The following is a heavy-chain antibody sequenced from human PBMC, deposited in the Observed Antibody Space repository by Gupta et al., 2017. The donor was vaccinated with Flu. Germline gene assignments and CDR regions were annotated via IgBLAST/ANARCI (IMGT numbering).Heavy chain of an antibody. CDR1: GFTFSSYA. J-gene: IGHJ4*02. Sequence: EVQLLESVGGLVQPGGSLRLSCGASGFTFSSYAMSWVRQAPGKGPEGVSGISSSAATTHYADAGKRRFTISRDNSKNTLYLQLDNLRVEDTATYYCAKERTGNYIRDFDFWGQGTLVTVSS. V-gene: IGHV3-23*01. CDR3: AKERTGNYIRDFDF. CDR2: ISSSAATT. D-gene: IGHD3-10*01.